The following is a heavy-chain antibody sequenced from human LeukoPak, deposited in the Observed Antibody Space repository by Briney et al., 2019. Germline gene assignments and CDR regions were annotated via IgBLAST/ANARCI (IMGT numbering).Heavy chain of an antibody. D-gene: IGHD3-16*01. CDR1: GYTFTDYY. J-gene: IGHJ4*02. Sequence: ASVKVSCKTSGYTFTDYYMHWVRQAPGQGLEWLGWINHNSGATKFAQKFQGRVTLTRDTSITTVYMELTSLGSDDTAVYYCASWAGGNSPEASFDYWGQGTLVTVSS. CDR2: INHNSGAT. CDR3: ASWAGGNSPEASFDY. V-gene: IGHV1-2*02.